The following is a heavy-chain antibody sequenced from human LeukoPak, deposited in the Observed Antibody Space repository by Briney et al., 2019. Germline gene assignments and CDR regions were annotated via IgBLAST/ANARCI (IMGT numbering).Heavy chain of an antibody. J-gene: IGHJ6*02. D-gene: IGHD6-19*01. CDR1: GFTFSSYD. V-gene: IGHV3-13*01. CDR2: IGTAGDT. Sequence: GGSLRLSCAASGFTFSSYDMHWVRQATGKGLEWVSAIGTAGDTYYPGSVKGRFTISRENAKNSLCLQMNSLRAGDPAVYYCARASRIAVAGTGGAYYYYYYGMDVWGQGTTVTVSS. CDR3: ARASRIAVAGTGGAYYYYYYGMDV.